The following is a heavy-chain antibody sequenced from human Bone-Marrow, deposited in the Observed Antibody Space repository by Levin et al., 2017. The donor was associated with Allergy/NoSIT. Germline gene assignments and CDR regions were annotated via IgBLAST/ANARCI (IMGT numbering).Heavy chain of an antibody. CDR1: GFTLNSYA. Sequence: SGGSLRLSCTASGFTLNSYAMSWVRQGPGKGLEWVSSISESGGRTHHADSVKGRFTISRDNSKNTLYLQMNSLRVEDTAVYFCAREDSSGHYPGDVSWFDPWGQGTLVTVSS. V-gene: IGHV3-23*01. J-gene: IGHJ5*02. D-gene: IGHD3-22*01. CDR3: AREDSSGHYPGDVSWFDP. CDR2: ISESGGRT.